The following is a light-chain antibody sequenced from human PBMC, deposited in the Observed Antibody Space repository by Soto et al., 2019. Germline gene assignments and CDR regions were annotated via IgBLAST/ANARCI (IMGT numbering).Light chain of an antibody. CDR1: QSISSW. CDR2: DAY. V-gene: IGKV1-5*01. J-gene: IGKJ1*01. Sequence: EIQMNQSPSTLSASVGDRVTITCRASQSISSWLAWYQQKPGKAPKLLIYDAYSLQSGVPLRFSGSGSGTEFTLTISSLQPDDFAIYYCKQYNHHSKTFGQGTKVDI. CDR3: KQYNHHSKT.